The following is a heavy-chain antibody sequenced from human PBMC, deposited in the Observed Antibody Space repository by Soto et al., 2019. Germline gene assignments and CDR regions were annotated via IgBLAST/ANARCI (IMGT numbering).Heavy chain of an antibody. V-gene: IGHV3-23*01. J-gene: IGHJ6*02. D-gene: IGHD3-3*01. CDR1: GFTFSSYA. Sequence: GGSLRLSCAASGFTFSSYAMSWVRQAPGKGLEWFSSISGSGGSTYYADSVKGRFTISRDNSKNTLYLQMNSLRAEDTAVYYCAKQNTIFGVVIDFCYYGMDVWGQGTTATVSS. CDR3: AKQNTIFGVVIDFCYYGMDV. CDR2: ISGSGGST.